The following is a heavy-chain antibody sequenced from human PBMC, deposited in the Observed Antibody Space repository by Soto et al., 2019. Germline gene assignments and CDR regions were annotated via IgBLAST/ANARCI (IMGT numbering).Heavy chain of an antibody. J-gene: IGHJ4*02. CDR1: GFTFSTYW. Sequence: EVQLVESGGGLVQPGGSLRLSCAASGFTFSTYWMTWVRQAPGKGLEWVAHVKQDGSEKYNVDSVKGRFTISRDNAKNSLYLQMNSLRAEDTAVYYCARGRGHTYGRLPGVYWGQGILVTVSS. CDR3: ARGRGHTYGRLPGVY. CDR2: VKQDGSEK. D-gene: IGHD5-18*01. V-gene: IGHV3-7*05.